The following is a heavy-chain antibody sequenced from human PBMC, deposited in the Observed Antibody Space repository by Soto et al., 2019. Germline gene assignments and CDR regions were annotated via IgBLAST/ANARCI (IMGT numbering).Heavy chain of an antibody. CDR1: GFTFDDYG. V-gene: IGHV3-20*01. D-gene: IGHD2-2*01. CDR3: ARGFGYCSSTSCYEWGNWFDP. Sequence: GGSLRLSCAASGFTFDDYGMSWVRQAPGKGLEWVSGINWNGGSTGYADSVKGRFTISRDNAKNSLYLQMNSLRAEDTALYHCARGFGYCSSTSCYEWGNWFDPWGQGTLVTVSS. J-gene: IGHJ5*02. CDR2: INWNGGST.